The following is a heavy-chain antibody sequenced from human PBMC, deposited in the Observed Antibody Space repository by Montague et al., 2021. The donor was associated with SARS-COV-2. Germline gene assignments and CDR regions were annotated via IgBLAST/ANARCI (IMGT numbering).Heavy chain of an antibody. CDR1: RGFINNYY. D-gene: IGHD1-26*01. J-gene: IGHJ4*02. CDR3: ARGLGANLDY. CDR2: VFYTGLN. V-gene: IGHV4-59*01. Sequence: SETLSLTCTVSRGFINNYYWNWIRQSPDKGLEWIGFVFYTGLNKXNPSLESRVTISLDTSGNQFSLRLTSVTVADTAVYFCARGLGANLDYWGQGILVTV.